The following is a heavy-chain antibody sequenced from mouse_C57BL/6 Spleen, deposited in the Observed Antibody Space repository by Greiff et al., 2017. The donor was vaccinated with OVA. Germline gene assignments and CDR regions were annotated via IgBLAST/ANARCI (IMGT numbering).Heavy chain of an antibody. Sequence: DVKLQESGAELVKPGASVKLSCTASGFNIKDYYMHWVKQRTEQGLEWIGRIDPEDGETKYAPKFQGKATITADTSSNTAYLQLSSLTSEDTAVYYCARPPPPPRGTWFAYWGQGTLVTVSA. CDR1: GFNIKDYY. CDR3: ARPPPPPRGTWFAY. V-gene: IGHV14-2*01. CDR2: IDPEDGET. D-gene: IGHD6-1*01. J-gene: IGHJ3*01.